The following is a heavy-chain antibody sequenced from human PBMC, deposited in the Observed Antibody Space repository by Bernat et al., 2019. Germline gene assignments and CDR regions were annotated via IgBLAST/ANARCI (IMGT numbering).Heavy chain of an antibody. D-gene: IGHD6-6*01. V-gene: IGHV3-66*01. CDR2: IYSGGST. Sequence: EVQLVESGGGLVQPGGSLRLSCAASGFTVSTNYMSWVRQAPGKGLEWVSVIYSGGSTYYADSVKGRFTISRDNSKNTLYLQMNSLRAEDTAVYYFARDGVGAPNPHYYYYCGMDVWGPGTTVTVSS. J-gene: IGHJ6*02. CDR3: ARDGVGAPNPHYYYYCGMDV. CDR1: GFTVSTNY.